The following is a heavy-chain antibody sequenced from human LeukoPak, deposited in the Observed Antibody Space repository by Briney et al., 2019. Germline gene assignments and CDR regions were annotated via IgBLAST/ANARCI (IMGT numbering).Heavy chain of an antibody. CDR2: ISSSGSNI. CDR1: GFTFSNYE. J-gene: IGHJ3*02. V-gene: IGHV3-48*03. D-gene: IGHD2-8*01. Sequence: PGGSLRLSCAASGFTFSNYEMNWVRQAPGKGLEWVSYISSSGSNIYYADSVKGRFTISRDNAKNSLYLQMNSLRAEDTAVYYCARRWSLGAFDIWGQGTMVTVSS. CDR3: ARRWSLGAFDI.